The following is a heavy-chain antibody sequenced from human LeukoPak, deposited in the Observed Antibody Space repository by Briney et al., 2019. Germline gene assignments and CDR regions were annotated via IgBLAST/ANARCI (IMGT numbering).Heavy chain of an antibody. CDR2: IIPIFGTA. Sequence: SVKVSCKASGGTFSSYAISWVRQAPGRGLEWMGGIIPIFGTANYAQKFQGRVTITADESTSIAYMELSSLRSEDTAVYYCATDSSSSGGVDYWGQGTLVTVSS. J-gene: IGHJ4*02. V-gene: IGHV1-69*13. CDR1: GGTFSSYA. D-gene: IGHD6-6*01. CDR3: ATDSSSSGGVDY.